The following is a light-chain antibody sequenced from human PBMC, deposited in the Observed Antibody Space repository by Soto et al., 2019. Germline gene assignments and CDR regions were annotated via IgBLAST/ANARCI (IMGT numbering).Light chain of an antibody. CDR2: QDS. Sequence: SYELTQPPSVSVSPGQTASITCSGDKLGDKYACWYQQKPGQSPVLVIYQDSKRPSGIPERFSGSNSGNTATLTISGTQAMDEADYYCQAWDPVVLGGGTKVTVL. CDR1: KLGDKY. J-gene: IGLJ2*01. V-gene: IGLV3-1*01. CDR3: QAWDPVV.